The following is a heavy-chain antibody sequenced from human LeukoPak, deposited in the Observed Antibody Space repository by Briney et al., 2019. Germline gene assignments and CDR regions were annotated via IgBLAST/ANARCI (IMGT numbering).Heavy chain of an antibody. CDR1: GGSISSSSYY. D-gene: IGHD2-21*02. J-gene: IGHJ5*02. CDR3: ARHQADYNWFDP. CDR2: IYYSGST. Sequence: PSETLSLTCTVSGGSISSSSYYWGWIRQPPGKGLEWIGSIYYSGSTYYNPSLKSRVTISVDTSKNQFSLKLSSVTAADTAVYYRARHQADYNWFDPWGQGTLVTVSS. V-gene: IGHV4-39*01.